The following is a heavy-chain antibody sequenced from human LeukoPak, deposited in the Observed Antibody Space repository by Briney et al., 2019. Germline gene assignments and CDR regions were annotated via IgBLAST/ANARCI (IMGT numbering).Heavy chain of an antibody. CDR3: ARDKKGTSCYDY. CDR2: IYYSGST. Sequence: PSETLSLTCTVSGGSISSYYWSWIRQSPGKGLEWIGFIYYSGSTTYNPSLKSRVTISVDTSKNQFSLKLSSVTAADTAVYYCARDKKGTSCYDYWGQGTLVNVSS. D-gene: IGHD2-2*01. J-gene: IGHJ4*02. CDR1: GGSISSYY. V-gene: IGHV4-59*01.